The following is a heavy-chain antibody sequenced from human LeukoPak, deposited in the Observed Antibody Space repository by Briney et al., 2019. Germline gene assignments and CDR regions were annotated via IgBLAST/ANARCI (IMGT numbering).Heavy chain of an antibody. CDR2: INHSGST. D-gene: IGHD2-15*01. CDR1: GGSFSGYY. Sequence: PSETLSLTCAVYGGSFSGYYWSWIRQPPGKGLEWIGEINHSGSTNYNPSLKSRVTISVDTSKNQFSLKLSSVTAADTAVYYCARGGRYCSGGSCYYFRYWGQGTMVTVSS. J-gene: IGHJ3*01. V-gene: IGHV4-34*01. CDR3: ARGGRYCSGGSCYYFRY.